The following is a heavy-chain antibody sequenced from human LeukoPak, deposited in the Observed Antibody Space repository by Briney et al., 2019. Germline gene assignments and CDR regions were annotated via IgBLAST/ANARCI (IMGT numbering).Heavy chain of an antibody. CDR3: ARADSGSSFDY. V-gene: IGHV3-53*01. D-gene: IGHD1-26*01. J-gene: IGHJ4*02. Sequence: GGSLRLSCAASGFTVSSNYMSWVRQAPGKGLEWVSVIYSGGSTYNADSVKGRFTISRDNSRNTLYLQMNSLRAEDTAVYYCARADSGSSFDYWGQGTLVTVSS. CDR2: IYSGGST. CDR1: GFTVSSNY.